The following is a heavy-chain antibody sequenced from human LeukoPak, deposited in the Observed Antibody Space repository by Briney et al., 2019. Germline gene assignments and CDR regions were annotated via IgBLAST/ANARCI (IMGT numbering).Heavy chain of an antibody. CDR1: GFTFNTYA. CDR3: ARDLTIWLNYFDY. D-gene: IGHD3-3*01. J-gene: IGHJ4*02. Sequence: GGSLRLSCVASGFTFNTYAMHWVRQAPGKGLEWVAVISYDGSKRYYADSVKGRFTISRDNSKKTVFLQINSLRTEDTAVYYCARDLTIWLNYFDYWGQGTLVTVSS. CDR2: ISYDGSKR. V-gene: IGHV3-30*04.